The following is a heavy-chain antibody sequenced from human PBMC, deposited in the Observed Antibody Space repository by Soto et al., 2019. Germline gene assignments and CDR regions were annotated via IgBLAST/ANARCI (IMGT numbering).Heavy chain of an antibody. CDR3: AKDRYQNDSSPGGFDP. D-gene: IGHD6-13*01. CDR1: GFTFSSYA. V-gene: IGHV3-23*01. Sequence: GGSLRLSCAASGFTFSSYAMSWVRQAPGKGLEWVSAISGSGGSTYYADSVKGRFTISRGNSKNTLYLQMNSLRAEDTAVYYCAKDRYQNDSSPGGFDPWGQGTLVTVSS. CDR2: ISGSGGST. J-gene: IGHJ5*02.